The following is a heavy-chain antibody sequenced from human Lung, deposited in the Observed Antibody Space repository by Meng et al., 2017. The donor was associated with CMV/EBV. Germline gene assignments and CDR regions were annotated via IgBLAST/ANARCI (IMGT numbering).Heavy chain of an antibody. D-gene: IGHD3-16*01. CDR1: GFTFDTYG. J-gene: IGHJ4*02. Sequence: GSXRLSCAASGFTFDTYGMHWVRQAPGKGLEWLTFIRHDGSNKFYGDSVKGRFTVSRDNSKNTLYLQMNSLGAEETAIYYCAKDQLLFGGPNAYFDDWGQGTXVTVSS. CDR3: AKDQLLFGGPNAYFDD. CDR2: IRHDGSNK. V-gene: IGHV3-30*02.